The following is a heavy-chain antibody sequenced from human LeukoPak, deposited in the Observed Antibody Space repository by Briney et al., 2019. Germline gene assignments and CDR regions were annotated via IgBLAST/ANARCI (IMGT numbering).Heavy chain of an antibody. Sequence: GGSLRLSCSVSGFTFSTYVMHWVRQAPGKGLEYVSAISSNGDNTYYADSVKGRFTISRDNSKNTLYPQMSSLRADDTAVYYCVRWTGYWGQGTLVTVSS. D-gene: IGHD3/OR15-3a*01. CDR2: ISSNGDNT. CDR3: VRWTGY. CDR1: GFTFSTYV. J-gene: IGHJ4*02. V-gene: IGHV3-64D*06.